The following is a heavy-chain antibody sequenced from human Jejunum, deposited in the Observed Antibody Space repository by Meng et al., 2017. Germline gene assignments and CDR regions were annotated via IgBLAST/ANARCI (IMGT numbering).Heavy chain of an antibody. J-gene: IGHJ4*02. V-gene: IGHV4-61*02. Sequence: QVLPPARGPCLCSTLQTLSPTGTVSVGSISSGNYYWTWIRQSVGKGLEWIGRIYTSGSTNYNPSLKSRVTISLDTSENQFSLKLSSVTAADTAVYYCARALGTYGTFFDYWGQGTLVTVSS. D-gene: IGHD2-8*01. CDR3: ARALGTYGTFFDY. CDR1: VGSISSGNYY. CDR2: IYTSGST.